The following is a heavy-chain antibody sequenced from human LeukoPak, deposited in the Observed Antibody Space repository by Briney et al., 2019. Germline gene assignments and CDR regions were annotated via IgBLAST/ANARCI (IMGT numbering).Heavy chain of an antibody. Sequence: GGSLRLSCAASGFTFSSYSMNWVRQAPGKGLEWVSSISSSSSYIYYADSVKGRFTISRDNAKNSLYLQMNSLRAEDTAVYYCARGTDIAAAGWFDPWGQGTLVTVSS. CDR3: ARGTDIAAAGWFDP. CDR2: ISSSSSYI. D-gene: IGHD6-13*01. CDR1: GFTFSSYS. J-gene: IGHJ5*02. V-gene: IGHV3-21*01.